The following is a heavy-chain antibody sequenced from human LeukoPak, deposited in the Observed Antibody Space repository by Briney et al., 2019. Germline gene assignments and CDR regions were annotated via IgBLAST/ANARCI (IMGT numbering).Heavy chain of an antibody. CDR2: IYYSGST. CDR1: GRPISSGDYY. D-gene: IGHD3-10*01. J-gene: IGHJ4*02. CDR3: ARVNYGSGSYIDY. V-gene: IGHV4-30-4*01. Sequence: SHTLSLPCTVSGRPISSGDYYWRWIPQPPGKALEWFGYIYYSGSTYYNPSLKSRVTISVDTSKNQFSLKLSSVTAADTAVYYCARVNYGSGSYIDYWGQGTLVTVSS.